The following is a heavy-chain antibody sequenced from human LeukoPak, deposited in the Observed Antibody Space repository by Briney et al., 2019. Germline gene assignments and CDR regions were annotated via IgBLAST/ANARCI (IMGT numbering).Heavy chain of an antibody. CDR3: ARALSRAAVAAPDY. CDR2: IHTSGST. V-gene: IGHV4-61*02. Sequence: SETLSLTCTVSGGSISSGSYYWSWIRQPAGKGLEWIGRIHTSGSTNYNPSLKSRVTISVDTSKNQFSLKLSSVTAADTAVYYCARALSRAAVAAPDYWGQGTLVTVSS. D-gene: IGHD6-19*01. CDR1: GGSISSGSYY. J-gene: IGHJ4*02.